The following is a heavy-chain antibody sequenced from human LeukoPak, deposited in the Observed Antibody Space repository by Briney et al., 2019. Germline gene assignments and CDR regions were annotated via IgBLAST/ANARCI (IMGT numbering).Heavy chain of an antibody. J-gene: IGHJ4*02. CDR2: IYHSGST. CDR3: ARSGLIAVAGKTFDY. Sequence: SETLSLTCTVSGYSISSGYYWGWIRQPPGKGLEWIGSIYHSGSTYYNPSLKSRVTISVDTSKNQFSLKLSSVTAADTAVYYCARSGLIAVAGKTFDYWGQGTLVTVSS. CDR1: GYSISSGYY. V-gene: IGHV4-38-2*02. D-gene: IGHD6-19*01.